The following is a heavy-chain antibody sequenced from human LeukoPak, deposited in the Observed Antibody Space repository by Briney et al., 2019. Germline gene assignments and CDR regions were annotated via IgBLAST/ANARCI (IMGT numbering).Heavy chain of an antibody. D-gene: IGHD5-24*01. V-gene: IGHV3-49*03. J-gene: IGHJ3*02. CDR3: TREGIRDGCNSAFDI. CDR1: GFTFGDYA. Sequence: PGGSLRLSCTASGFTFGDYAMSWFRQAPGKGLEWVGFIRSKAYGGTTEYAASVKGRFTISRDDSKSIAYLQMNSLKTEDTAVYYCTREGIRDGCNSAFDIWGQGTMVTVSS. CDR2: IRSKAYGGTT.